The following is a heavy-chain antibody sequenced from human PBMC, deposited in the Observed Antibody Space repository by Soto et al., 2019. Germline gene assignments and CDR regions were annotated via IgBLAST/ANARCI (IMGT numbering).Heavy chain of an antibody. D-gene: IGHD6-13*01. CDR2: IIPMFGAT. CDR3: ARAAIHGSSWYFWFDP. Sequence: SVKVSCKTSGGTFSRHAINWVRQAPGQGLEWMGGIIPMFGATNYAQKFKGRVTISADESTSTAYMELSSLRSEDAAVYYCARAAIHGSSWYFWFDPWGQVPRVTVSS. J-gene: IGHJ5*02. CDR1: GGTFSRHA. V-gene: IGHV1-69*13.